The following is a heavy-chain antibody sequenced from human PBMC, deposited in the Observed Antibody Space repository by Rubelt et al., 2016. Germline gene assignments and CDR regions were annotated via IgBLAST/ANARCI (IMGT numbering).Heavy chain of an antibody. V-gene: IGHV5-10-1*03. J-gene: IGHJ6*02. CDR3: ARDMDGLDV. Sequence: EVQLVQSGAEVKKPGESLRISCKGSGYRFSNFWISWVRQMPGKGLEWMGRIDPGGSYTNYSASFQGHVTFSAAKSISTAYLQWSSLKASDTAMYYCARDMDGLDVWGQGTTVTVSS. D-gene: IGHD2-15*01. CDR2: IDPGGSYT. CDR1: GYRFSNFW.